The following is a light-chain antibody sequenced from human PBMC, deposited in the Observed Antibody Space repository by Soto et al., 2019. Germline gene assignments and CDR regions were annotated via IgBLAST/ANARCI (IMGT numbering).Light chain of an antibody. CDR1: QDINNY. J-gene: IGKJ2*02. V-gene: IGKV1-33*01. Sequence: IQMTQSPSSLSASVGDRITITCQASQDINNYVIWYQHKPGKAPKLLIYDAASLGTGVSSRFSGSGSGTHFTLAISSLQPEDIATYYCQQFDSVPCTFGQGIKLVIK. CDR2: DAA. CDR3: QQFDSVPCT.